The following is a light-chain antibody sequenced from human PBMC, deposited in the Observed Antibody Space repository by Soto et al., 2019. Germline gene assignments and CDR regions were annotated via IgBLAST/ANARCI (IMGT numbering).Light chain of an antibody. Sequence: QSVLTHPPSVSAGPGRKVTISCSGTISNIGNNYVSWYQQLPGAAPTLLIYESNRRPTGIPDRFSGSKSATSATLDITGLQTGDEVDYYCATWIHSLCRYVVGSGTKVPDL. J-gene: IGLJ1*01. CDR2: ESN. V-gene: IGLV1-51*02. CDR3: ATWIHSLCRYV. CDR1: ISNIGNNY.